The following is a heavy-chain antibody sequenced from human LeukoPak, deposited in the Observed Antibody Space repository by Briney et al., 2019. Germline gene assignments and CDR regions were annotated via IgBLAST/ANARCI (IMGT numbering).Heavy chain of an antibody. CDR2: INPNSGGT. V-gene: IGHV1-2*02. CDR1: GYTFTGYY. CDR3: ARGAYSRCWFDP. J-gene: IGHJ5*02. Sequence: GASVKVSFKASGYTFTGYYMHWVRQAPGQGLAWMGWINPNSGGTNYAQKFQGRVTMTRDTSISTAYMELSRLRSDDTAVYYCARGAYSRCWFDPWGQGTLVTVSS. D-gene: IGHD4-11*01.